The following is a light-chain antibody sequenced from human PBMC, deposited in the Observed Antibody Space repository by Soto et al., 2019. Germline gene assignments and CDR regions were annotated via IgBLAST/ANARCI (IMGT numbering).Light chain of an antibody. V-gene: IGKV3-20*01. J-gene: IGKJ5*01. CDR1: QSVSSSF. Sequence: EIVLRQSPGTLSLSPGERATLSCRASQSVSSSFLAWYQQKPGQTPRLLIYGASSRATGIPDRFSGSGSGTDFTLSISRLEPEDFAVYYWQQYASSPPTFGQVTRLEIK. CDR2: GAS. CDR3: QQYASSPPT.